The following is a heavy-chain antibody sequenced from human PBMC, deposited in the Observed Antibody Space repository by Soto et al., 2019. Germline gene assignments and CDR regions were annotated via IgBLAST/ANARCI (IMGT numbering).Heavy chain of an antibody. Sequence: SVKVSCKASGGTFSSYAISWVRQAPGQGLEWMGGIIPIFGTANYAQKFQGRVTITADESTSTAYMELSSLRSEDTAVYYCARAAVAGTDLDYWGQGTLVTVSS. D-gene: IGHD6-19*01. J-gene: IGHJ4*02. CDR3: ARAAVAGTDLDY. CDR2: IIPIFGTA. V-gene: IGHV1-69*13. CDR1: GGTFSSYA.